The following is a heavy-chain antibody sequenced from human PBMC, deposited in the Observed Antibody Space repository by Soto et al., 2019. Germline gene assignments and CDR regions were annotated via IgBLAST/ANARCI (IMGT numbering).Heavy chain of an antibody. D-gene: IGHD3-22*01. Sequence: SETLSRTCAVYGGSFSGHSWTWIRQSPGKGLEWIGDINHSGRVNYSPSLKSRVTISLDTSKNQFSLTLSAVTAADTAMYYCSTRAYDTNGYYRFDPWGQGTLVTVSS. CDR3: STRAYDTNGYYRFDP. CDR2: INHSGRV. CDR1: GGSFSGHS. V-gene: IGHV4-34*01. J-gene: IGHJ5*01.